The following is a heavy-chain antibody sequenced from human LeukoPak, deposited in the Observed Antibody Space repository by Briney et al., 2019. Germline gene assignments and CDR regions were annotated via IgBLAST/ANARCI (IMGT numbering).Heavy chain of an antibody. D-gene: IGHD3-16*01. CDR3: AGEISNWFDP. CDR1: GFTFSDSA. Sequence: PGGSLRLSCVASGFTFSDSAMNWIRHAPGEELEWVSSNSSSRSYMYYSGSVEGRFTISRDNAKNSLYLQMSGLRVEDTGVYYCAGEISNWFDPWGQGTLVTVSS. V-gene: IGHV3-21*01. CDR2: NSSSRSYM. J-gene: IGHJ5*02.